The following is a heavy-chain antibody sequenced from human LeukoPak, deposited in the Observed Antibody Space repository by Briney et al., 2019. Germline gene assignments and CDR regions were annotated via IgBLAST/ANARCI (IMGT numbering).Heavy chain of an antibody. V-gene: IGHV3-30*02. J-gene: IGHJ4*02. CDR1: GFTFSSYG. CDR3: AKDPLISPPDGVY. CDR2: IRYDGSNK. Sequence: GGSLRLSCAASGFTFSSYGMHWVRQAPGKGLEWVAFIRYDGSNKYYADSVKGRFTISRDNSKNTLYLQMNSLRAEDTAVYYCAKDPLISPPDGVYWGQGTLVTVSS. D-gene: IGHD2-21*01.